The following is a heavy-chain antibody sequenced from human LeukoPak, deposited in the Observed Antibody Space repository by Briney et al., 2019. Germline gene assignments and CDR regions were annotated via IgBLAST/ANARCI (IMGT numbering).Heavy chain of an antibody. D-gene: IGHD5-12*01. CDR2: IHPNTGTT. V-gene: IGHV1-2*02. J-gene: IGHJ4*02. CDR1: KYTFTASY. Sequence: GASVKVSCKASKYTFTASYIHWVRQAPGQGLEWMGWIHPNTGTTNFAQKFQGRVALTRDASITTAYMDLSSLRSDDTAMYYCARHSGEQWLSHFDYWGREPWSPSPQ. CDR3: ARHSGEQWLSHFDY.